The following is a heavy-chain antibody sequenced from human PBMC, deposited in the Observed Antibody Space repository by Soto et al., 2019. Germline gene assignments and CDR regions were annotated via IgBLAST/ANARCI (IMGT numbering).Heavy chain of an antibody. Sequence: PSETLSLPCTVPGDSISTADHYRNWLRQPPGTGLELIGYIYYSGNTYYIPSLKSRVTISVDTSKNQISLKLNSVTAADTAVYYCARGTYSTSSFFDSWGQGTLVTVSS. CDR1: GDSISTADHY. J-gene: IGHJ4*02. V-gene: IGHV4-30-4*01. CDR3: ARGTYSTSSFFDS. CDR2: IYYSGNT. D-gene: IGHD6-6*01.